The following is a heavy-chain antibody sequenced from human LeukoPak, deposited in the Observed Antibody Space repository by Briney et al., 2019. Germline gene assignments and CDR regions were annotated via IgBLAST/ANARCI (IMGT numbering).Heavy chain of an antibody. CDR1: GGSISSGGYY. CDR3: ARSATVALDY. D-gene: IGHD4-17*01. CDR2: IYYSGST. J-gene: IGHJ4*02. Sequence: SETLSLTCTVSGGSISSGGYYWSWIRQHPGQGLEWIGYIYYSGSTYYNPSLKSRVTISVDTSKNQFSLKLSSVTAADTAVYYCARSATVALDYWGQGTLVTVSS. V-gene: IGHV4-31*03.